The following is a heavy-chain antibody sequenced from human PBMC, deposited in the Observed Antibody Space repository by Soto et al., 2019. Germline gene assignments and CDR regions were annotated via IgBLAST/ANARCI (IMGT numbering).Heavy chain of an antibody. D-gene: IGHD3-10*01. CDR3: AKVERHGSGSPHFNY. Sequence: GGSLRLSCAASGFTFSSYAMSWVRQAPGKGLEWVSAISGSGGSTYYADSVKGRFTISRDNSKNTLYLQMNSLRAEDTAVYYCAKVERHGSGSPHFNYWGQGTLVTVSS. V-gene: IGHV3-23*01. CDR2: ISGSGGST. J-gene: IGHJ4*02. CDR1: GFTFSSYA.